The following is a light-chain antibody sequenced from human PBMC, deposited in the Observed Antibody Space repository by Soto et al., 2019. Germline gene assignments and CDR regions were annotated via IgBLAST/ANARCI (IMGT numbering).Light chain of an antibody. V-gene: IGKV3-20*01. CDR3: QQYGSSPST. J-gene: IGKJ1*01. Sequence: EIVLTQSPGTLSLSPGERATLSCRASQSVSSNYITWYQQKPGQAPRRLIFGASSRATGIPDRFSGSGSVTDFTLTISRLEPEDFAGYYCQQYGSSPSTFGQGTKVDIK. CDR2: GAS. CDR1: QSVSSNY.